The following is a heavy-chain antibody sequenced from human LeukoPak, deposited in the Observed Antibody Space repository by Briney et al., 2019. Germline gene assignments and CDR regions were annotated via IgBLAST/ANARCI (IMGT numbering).Heavy chain of an antibody. CDR3: ARDKGGYYGSGSYTPPPHAFDI. D-gene: IGHD3-10*01. Sequence: GSSVKVSCKGSGCTFSSYAISWVRQAPGQGLEWVGGIIPIFGTANYAHRFQDRVTITADESTSTAYMELSSLRSEDTAVYYCARDKGGYYGSGSYTPPPHAFDICGQGTMVTVSS. CDR1: GCTFSSYA. V-gene: IGHV1-69*01. J-gene: IGHJ3*02. CDR2: IIPIFGTA.